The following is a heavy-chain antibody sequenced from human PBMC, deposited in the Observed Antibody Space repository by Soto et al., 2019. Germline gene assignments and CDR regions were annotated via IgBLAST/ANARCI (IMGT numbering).Heavy chain of an antibody. D-gene: IGHD1-1*01. CDR2: ISSSSGNI. CDR3: ARDGLTPGNSPFDY. CDR1: GFTFSSYS. Sequence: GGSLRLSCAASGFTFSSYSMNWVRQAPGKGLEWVSAISSSSGNIYYADSVKGRFTISRDNAKNSLYLQMNSLRAEDTAVYYCARDGLTPGNSPFDYWGQGTLVTVSS. V-gene: IGHV3-21*01. J-gene: IGHJ4*02.